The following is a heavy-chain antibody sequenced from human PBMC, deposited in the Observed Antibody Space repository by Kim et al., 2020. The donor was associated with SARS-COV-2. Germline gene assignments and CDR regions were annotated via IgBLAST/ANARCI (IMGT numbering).Heavy chain of an antibody. CDR2: ISYDGTNK. CDR3: ARCEVEMVDCYFDY. D-gene: IGHD3-9*01. CDR1: GFTFSSYA. Sequence: GGSLRLSCAASGFTFSSYAMHWVRQAPGKGLQWVAIISYDGTNKYYADSVKGRFTISRDNSKNTLYLQMNSLRAEDTAVYYCARCEVEMVDCYFDYGGQGPLVTVPS. V-gene: IGHV3-30*04. J-gene: IGHJ4*02.